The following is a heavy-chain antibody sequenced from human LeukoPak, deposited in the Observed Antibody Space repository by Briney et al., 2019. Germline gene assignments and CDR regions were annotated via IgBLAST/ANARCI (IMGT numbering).Heavy chain of an antibody. CDR2: IYAGDSDT. J-gene: IGHJ4*02. Sequence: GESLKISCKGSGYNFTNSWIAWVRQMPGKGLEWMGIIYAGDSDTTYSPSFQGQVTISADKSISTAYLQWSSLKASDTAMYYCARRPVGFGQYHFDYWGQGTLVT. CDR3: ARRPVGFGQYHFDY. V-gene: IGHV5-51*01. CDR1: GYNFTNSW. D-gene: IGHD3/OR15-3a*01.